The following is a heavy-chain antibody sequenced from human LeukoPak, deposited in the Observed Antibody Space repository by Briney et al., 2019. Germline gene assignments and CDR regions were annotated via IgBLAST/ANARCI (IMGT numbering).Heavy chain of an antibody. CDR3: ARGGGSSSWYRRSVYYFDY. CDR2: IIPIFGTA. V-gene: IGHV1-69*13. CDR1: GGTFSSYA. Sequence: APVKVSCKASGGTFSSYAISWVRQAPGQGLEWMGGIIPIFGTANYAQKFQGRVTITADESTSTAYMELRSLRSDDTAVYYCARGGGSSSWYRRSVYYFDYWGQGTLVTVSS. J-gene: IGHJ4*02. D-gene: IGHD6-13*01.